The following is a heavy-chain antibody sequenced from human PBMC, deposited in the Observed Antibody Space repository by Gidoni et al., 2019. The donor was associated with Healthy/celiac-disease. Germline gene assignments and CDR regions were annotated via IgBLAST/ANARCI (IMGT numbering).Heavy chain of an antibody. J-gene: IGHJ4*02. CDR2: IWYDGSNK. CDR3: ASQEGPVAGIVY. D-gene: IGHD6-19*01. CDR1: GFTFSSYG. Sequence: QVQLVESGGGVVQPGRSLRLSCAASGFTFSSYGMHWVRQAPGKGLGWVAVIWYDGSNKYYADSVKGRFTISRDNSKNTLYLQMNSLRAEDTAVYYCASQEGPVAGIVYWGQGTLVTVSS. V-gene: IGHV3-33*01.